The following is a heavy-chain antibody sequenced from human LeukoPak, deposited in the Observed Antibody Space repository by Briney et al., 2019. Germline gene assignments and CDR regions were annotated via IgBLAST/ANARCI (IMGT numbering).Heavy chain of an antibody. CDR3: AREAPGWLQLNY. Sequence: GASVKVSCKASGYTFTSYDINWVRQATGQGLEWMGWMNPNSGNTGYAQKFQGRVTMTRNTSISTAYMELSSLRSEDTAVFYCAREAPGWLQLNYWGQGTLVTVSS. CDR1: GYTFTSYD. CDR2: MNPNSGNT. D-gene: IGHD5-24*01. J-gene: IGHJ4*02. V-gene: IGHV1-8*01.